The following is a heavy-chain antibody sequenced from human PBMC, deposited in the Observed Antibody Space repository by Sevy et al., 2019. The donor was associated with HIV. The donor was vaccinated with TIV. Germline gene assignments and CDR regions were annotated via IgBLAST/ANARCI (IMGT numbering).Heavy chain of an antibody. CDR2: IYYSGST. CDR1: GGSISSYY. V-gene: IGHV4-59*01. D-gene: IGHD2-2*01. J-gene: IGHJ4*02. Sequence: SETLSLTCTVSGGSISSYYWSWIRQPPGKGLEWIGYIYYSGSTNYNPSLKSRVTISVDTSKNQFSLKLSSVTAADTAVYYSARLGAYCSSTSCYFDYWGQGTLVTVSS. CDR3: ARLGAYCSSTSCYFDY.